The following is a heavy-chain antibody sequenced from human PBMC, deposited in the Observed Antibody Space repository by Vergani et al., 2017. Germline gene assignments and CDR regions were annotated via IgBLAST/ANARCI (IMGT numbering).Heavy chain of an antibody. D-gene: IGHD2-21*01. CDR2: VNQDGGEK. Sequence: EVQLVESGGGLVHPGGSLRLSCAASGFTFSNYYMTWFRQAPGKGLEWVAAVNQDGGEKHYVDSVKGRFTVSRDNAKKSVYLQMSSLRDDDTAMYHCARGGFAPTDWGQGTLVIVSS. CDR3: ARGGFAPTD. V-gene: IGHV3-7*01. J-gene: IGHJ4*02. CDR1: GFTFSNYY.